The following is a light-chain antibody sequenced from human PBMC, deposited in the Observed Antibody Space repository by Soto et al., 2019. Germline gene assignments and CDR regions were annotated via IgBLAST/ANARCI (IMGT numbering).Light chain of an antibody. CDR1: QSVSRS. CDR3: QQYIRWPLT. J-gene: IGKJ4*01. CDR2: GAS. Sequence: IGMTQSRATLSVSQGERATGSCRASQSVSRSLAWYQQKPGQAPSLLIYGASTRATGTPARFSGSGSGTEFTLTISSLQSEDFAVYYCQQYIRWPLTFGGGTKVDIK. V-gene: IGKV3-15*01.